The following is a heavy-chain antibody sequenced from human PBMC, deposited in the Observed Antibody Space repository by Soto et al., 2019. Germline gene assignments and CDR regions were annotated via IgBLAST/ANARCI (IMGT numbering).Heavy chain of an antibody. Sequence: QVQLQESGPGLVKPSETLSLTCTVSGDSISSYYWSWIRQPPGKGLEWIGYIYYSGSTNYNPSLKSRVTISVDTSKNQFSLKLSSVTAADTAVYYCARSSSWYGHLGYWGQGTLVTVSS. D-gene: IGHD6-13*01. CDR1: GDSISSYY. V-gene: IGHV4-59*01. CDR2: IYYSGST. CDR3: ARSSSWYGHLGY. J-gene: IGHJ4*02.